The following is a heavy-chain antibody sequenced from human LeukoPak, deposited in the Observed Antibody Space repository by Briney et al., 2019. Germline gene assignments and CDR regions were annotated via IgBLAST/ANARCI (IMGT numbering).Heavy chain of an antibody. J-gene: IGHJ4*02. CDR1: GFTVSSNY. CDR2: IYSGGST. Sequence: GGSLRLSCAASGFTVSSNYMSWVRQAPGKGLEWVPVIYSGGSTYYADSVKGRFTISRDNSKNTLYLQMNSLRAEDTAVYYCARGYCSGGSCYGLDYWGQGTLVTVSS. D-gene: IGHD2-15*01. CDR3: ARGYCSGGSCYGLDY. V-gene: IGHV3-53*01.